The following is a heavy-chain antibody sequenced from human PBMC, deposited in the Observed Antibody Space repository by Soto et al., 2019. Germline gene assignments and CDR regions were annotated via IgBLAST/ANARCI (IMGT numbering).Heavy chain of an antibody. CDR2: ISYDGSNK. Sequence: QVQLVESGGGVVQPGRSLRLSCAASGFTFSSYGMHWVRQAPGKGLEWVAVISYDGSNKYYADSVKGRFTISRVNSKNTLYLQMNSLRAEDTAVYYCAKDRASSGWADAFDIWGQGTMVTVSS. J-gene: IGHJ3*02. CDR3: AKDRASSGWADAFDI. CDR1: GFTFSSYG. D-gene: IGHD6-19*01. V-gene: IGHV3-30*18.